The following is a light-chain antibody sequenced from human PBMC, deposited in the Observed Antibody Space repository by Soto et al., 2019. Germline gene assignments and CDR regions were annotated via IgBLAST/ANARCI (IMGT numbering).Light chain of an antibody. CDR3: AAWDDSLNAL. J-gene: IGLJ1*01. CDR2: SNN. CDR1: SSNIGSNT. Sequence: QSVLTQPPSASGTPGQRVTISCSGSSSNIGSNTVNWYQQLPGTAPKLLIYSNNQRPSGVPDRFPGSKSGTSASLAISGLQSEDEADYYCAAWDDSLNALFGTGTKV. V-gene: IGLV1-44*01.